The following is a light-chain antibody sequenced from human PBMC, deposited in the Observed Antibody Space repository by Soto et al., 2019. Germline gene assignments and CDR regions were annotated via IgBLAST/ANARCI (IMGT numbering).Light chain of an antibody. CDR2: DAS. Sequence: EIVLTQSPGTLSLSPGERATLSCRASQSVSNTYLAWYQQKPGQAPRLLIYDASNRATGIPDRFSGSGSGTEFTLTISSLQSEDFAVYYCQQYGSSGTFGQGTKVDIK. CDR3: QQYGSSGT. CDR1: QSVSNTY. V-gene: IGKV3-20*01. J-gene: IGKJ1*01.